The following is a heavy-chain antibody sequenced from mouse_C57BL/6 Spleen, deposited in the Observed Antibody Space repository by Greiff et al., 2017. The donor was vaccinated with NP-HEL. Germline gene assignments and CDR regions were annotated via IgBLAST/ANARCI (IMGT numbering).Heavy chain of an antibody. V-gene: IGHV1-82*01. J-gene: IGHJ2*01. CDR3: ARWDDGYY. CDR1: GYAFSSSW. D-gene: IGHD2-3*01. CDR2: IYPGDGDT. Sequence: QVQLKESGPELVKPGASVKISCKASGYAFSSSWMNWVKQRPGKGLEWIGRIYPGDGDTNYNGKFKGKATLTADKSSSTAYMQLSSLTSEDSAVYCCARWDDGYYWGQGTTLTVSS.